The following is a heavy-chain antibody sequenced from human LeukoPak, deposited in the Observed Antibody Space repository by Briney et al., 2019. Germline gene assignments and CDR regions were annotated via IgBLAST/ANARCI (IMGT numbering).Heavy chain of an antibody. J-gene: IGHJ4*02. D-gene: IGHD6-13*01. Sequence: GGSLRLSCAASGFTFSSYGMHWVRQAPGKGLEWVAFIRYDGSNKYYADSVKGRFTISRDNSKNTLYLQMNSLRAEDTAVYYCATPLTNSSSPGYWGQGTLVTVSS. CDR2: IRYDGSNK. CDR3: ATPLTNSSSPGY. V-gene: IGHV3-30*02. CDR1: GFTFSSYG.